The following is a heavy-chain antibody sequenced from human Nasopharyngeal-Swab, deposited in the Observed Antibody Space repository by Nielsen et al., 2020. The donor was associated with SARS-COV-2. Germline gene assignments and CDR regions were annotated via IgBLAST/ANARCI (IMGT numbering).Heavy chain of an antibody. Sequence: WIRQPPGKGLEWIGEINHSGSTNYNPSLKSRVTISVDTSKNQFSLKLTSVTAEDTAVYYCARAQNVLRFLEWTQPFDYWGQGTLVTVSS. V-gene: IGHV4-34*01. D-gene: IGHD3-3*01. CDR3: ARAQNVLRFLEWTQPFDY. CDR2: INHSGST. J-gene: IGHJ4*02.